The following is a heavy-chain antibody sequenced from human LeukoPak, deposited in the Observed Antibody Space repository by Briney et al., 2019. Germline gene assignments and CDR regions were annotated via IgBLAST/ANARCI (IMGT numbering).Heavy chain of an antibody. V-gene: IGHV4-34*01. Sequence: PSETLSLTCAVYGGSFSGYYWSWIRQPPGKGLEWIGEINHSGSTNYNPSLKSRVTISVDTSKIQFSLKLGSATAADTAVYDCARGGRAARTFDYWGQGTLVTVSS. CDR3: ARGGRAARTFDY. J-gene: IGHJ4*02. CDR2: INHSGST. D-gene: IGHD6-6*01. CDR1: GGSFSGYY.